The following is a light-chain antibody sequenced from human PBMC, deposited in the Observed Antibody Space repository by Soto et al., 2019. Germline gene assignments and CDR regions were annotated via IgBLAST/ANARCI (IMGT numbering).Light chain of an antibody. J-gene: IGKJ1*01. CDR2: LGS. CDR1: QSLLHSNGYNY. V-gene: IGKV2-28*01. Sequence: DIVMTQSPLSLPVTPGEPASISCRSSQSLLHSNGYNYLDRYLQRPGQFPQLLIYLGSNRAAGGPDRCRGRGSATEFTLKISRGEAEDVRVYYCLQGLQTPWMFGKGTKVEI. CDR3: LQGLQTPWM.